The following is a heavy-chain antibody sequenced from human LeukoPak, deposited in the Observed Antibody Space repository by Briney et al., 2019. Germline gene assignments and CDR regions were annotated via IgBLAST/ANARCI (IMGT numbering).Heavy chain of an antibody. CDR1: GGSISSGDYY. V-gene: IGHV4-30-4*08. D-gene: IGHD3-3*01. CDR3: TSLGSIFGNYYMDV. CDR2: IYYSGST. J-gene: IGHJ6*03. Sequence: SQTLSLTCTVSGGSISSGDYYWSWIRQPPGKGLDWIGYIYYSGSTYYNPSLESRVTISVDTSKNQFSLKLSSVTAADTAVYYCTSLGSIFGNYYMDVWGKGTTVTVSS.